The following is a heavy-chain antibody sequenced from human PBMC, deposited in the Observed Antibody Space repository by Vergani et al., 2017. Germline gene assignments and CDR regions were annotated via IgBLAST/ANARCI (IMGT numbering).Heavy chain of an antibody. CDR1: GYSITSYW. CDR2: IYPGDSTT. D-gene: IGHD6-19*01. J-gene: IGHJ4*02. CDR3: ARRHSVWYQWLFDY. V-gene: IGHV5-51*01. Sequence: EVQLVQSGAEVKKPGESPKISCKGSGYSITSYWIGWVRQMPGKGLEWMGIIYPGDSTTRYSPSFQGPVTISADKSISTAYLQWSSLTASDTAMYYCARRHSVWYQWLFDYWGQGTLVTVSS.